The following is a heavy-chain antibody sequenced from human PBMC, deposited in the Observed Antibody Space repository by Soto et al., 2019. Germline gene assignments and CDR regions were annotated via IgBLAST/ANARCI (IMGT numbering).Heavy chain of an antibody. Sequence: QVQLVQSGAEVKKPGASVKVSCKASGYTFTSYGISWVRQAPGQGLEWMGWISAYNGNTNYAQKLQGRVTMTTDTSTSTAYMELRSLRSDDTAVYYCARNIVVVPAAMWSDAFDIWGQGTMVTVSS. J-gene: IGHJ3*02. D-gene: IGHD2-2*01. CDR2: ISAYNGNT. V-gene: IGHV1-18*01. CDR1: GYTFTSYG. CDR3: ARNIVVVPAAMWSDAFDI.